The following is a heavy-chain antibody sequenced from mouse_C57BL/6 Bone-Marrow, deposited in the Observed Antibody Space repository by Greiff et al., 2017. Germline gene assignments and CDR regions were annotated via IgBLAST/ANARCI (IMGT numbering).Heavy chain of an antibody. CDR2: FYPKSGNT. J-gene: IGHJ2*01. CDR3: ARLRRHLFDY. Sequence: QVQLQQSGAELARPGASVKLSCKASGYTFTSYGISWVKQRTGQGLEWIGKFYPKSGNTYYNEKFKGKATLTADKSSSTAYMELRSLTSEDSAVYFCARLRRHLFDYWGQGTTLTVSS. D-gene: IGHD2-12*01. V-gene: IGHV1-81*01. CDR1: GYTFTSYG.